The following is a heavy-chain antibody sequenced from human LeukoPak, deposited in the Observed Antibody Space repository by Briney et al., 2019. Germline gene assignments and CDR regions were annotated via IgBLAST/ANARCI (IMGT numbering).Heavy chain of an antibody. CDR1: GGSISSYY. CDR3: ARGGIRYYDILTGYLAFFDY. D-gene: IGHD3-9*01. CDR2: IYYSGST. Sequence: SETLSLTCTVSGGSISSYYWSWIRQPPGKGLEWLRYIYYSGSTNYNPSLKSRVTISGDTSKNQFSLKLSSVTAAGTAVYYCARGGIRYYDILTGYLAFFDYWGQGPLVTVSS. V-gene: IGHV4-59*08. J-gene: IGHJ4*02.